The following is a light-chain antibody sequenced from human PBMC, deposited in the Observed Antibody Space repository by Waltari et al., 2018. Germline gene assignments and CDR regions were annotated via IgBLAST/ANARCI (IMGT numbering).Light chain of an antibody. CDR3: SSYAGSNKLI. J-gene: IGLJ2*01. CDR1: SSDIGAYKY. CDR2: EVD. Sequence: QSALTQPPSASGSPGQTVIISCTGTSSDIGAYKYVSWYQQIPGRAPALIIYEVDRRPPVVPDRFSGFKSGNTASLTVSGLQTEDEGDYYCSSYAGSNKLIFGGVTKLTVL. V-gene: IGLV2-8*01.